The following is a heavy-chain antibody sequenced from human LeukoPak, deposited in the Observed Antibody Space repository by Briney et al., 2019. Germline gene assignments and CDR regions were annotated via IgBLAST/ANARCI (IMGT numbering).Heavy chain of an antibody. J-gene: IGHJ4*02. D-gene: IGHD4-23*01. CDR2: INPSGGST. Sequence: GASVKVSCKASGYTFTSYYMHWVRQAPGQGLEWMGIINPSGGSTNYAQKFQGRVTMTRDTSTSTAYMEVSSLRSEDTAVYYCARGWLAETMVVTPYNNWGQGTLVTVSS. V-gene: IGHV1-46*01. CDR1: GYTFTSYY. CDR3: ARGWLAETMVVTPYNN.